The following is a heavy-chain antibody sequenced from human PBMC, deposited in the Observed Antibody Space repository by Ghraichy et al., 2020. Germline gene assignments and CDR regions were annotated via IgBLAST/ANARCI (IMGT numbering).Heavy chain of an antibody. CDR2: IYYSGTT. J-gene: IGHJ4*02. V-gene: IGHV4-59*01. D-gene: IGHD6-13*01. CDR3: ARQRSGDSVRFDY. Sequence: GSLRLSCSVSGVSIRTYYWGWIRQPPGGGLECIGDIYYSGTTTYNPSLKSRVTLSVDTSKNQFSLKMTSVTAADTAVYYCARQRSGDSVRFDYWGRGTLVTVS. CDR1: GVSIRTYY.